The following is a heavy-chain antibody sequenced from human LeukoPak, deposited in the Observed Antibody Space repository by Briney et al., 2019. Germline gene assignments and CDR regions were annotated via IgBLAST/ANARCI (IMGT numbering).Heavy chain of an antibody. D-gene: IGHD2-2*01. CDR2: TYYRSKWYN. J-gene: IGHJ4*02. V-gene: IGHV6-1*01. CDR1: GDSVSSNSAA. Sequence: SQTLSLTCAISGDSVSSNSAAWNWIRQSPSRGLEWLGRTYYRSKWYNDYAVSVKSRITINPDTSKNQFSLKLSSVTAADTAVYYCARAGVVPAALYFDYWGQGTLVTVSS. CDR3: ARAGVVPAALYFDY.